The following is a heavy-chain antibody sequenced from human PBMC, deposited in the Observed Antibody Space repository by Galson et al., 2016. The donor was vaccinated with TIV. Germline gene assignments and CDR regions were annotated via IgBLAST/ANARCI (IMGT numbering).Heavy chain of an antibody. V-gene: IGHV2-70*04. CDR3: ARSTARGACIDY. CDR1: GFSLNTSGMR. CDR2: IAWDDDK. Sequence: PALVKPTQTLTLTCTFSGFSLNTSGMRVSWIRQPPGKALEWLARIAWDDDKFYSTSLKSRLTISKDTSKNQVVLRMMNLDPEDTATYFCARSTARGACIDYWGQGTLVTVSS. J-gene: IGHJ4*02. D-gene: IGHD3-10*01.